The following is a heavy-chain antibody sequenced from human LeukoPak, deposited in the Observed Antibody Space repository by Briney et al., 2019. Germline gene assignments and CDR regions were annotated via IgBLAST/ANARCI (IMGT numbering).Heavy chain of an antibody. J-gene: IGHJ4*02. D-gene: IGHD2-21*01. CDR1: GFTFSSYA. CDR2: ISGSGVST. V-gene: IGHV3-23*01. Sequence: GGSLRLSCAASGFTFSSYAMSWVRQAPGKGLEWVSAISGSGVSTYYADSVKGRFTISRDNSKNKLYLQMNSLRAEDTAVYYCAKLKIVAGGYFDYWGQGTLVTVSS. CDR3: AKLKIVAGGYFDY.